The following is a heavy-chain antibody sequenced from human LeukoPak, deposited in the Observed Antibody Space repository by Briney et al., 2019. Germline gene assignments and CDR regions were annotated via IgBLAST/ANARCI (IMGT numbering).Heavy chain of an antibody. Sequence: ASVKVSCKASGYTFTRYYMHWVRQAPGQGLESMGIINPSGGSTSYAPKFPGRVTMTRNPSTTTVSMELSRLTSEDTAVYYWAREGGYNTNCYDYWGQGTLVTVSS. V-gene: IGHV1-46*01. CDR1: GYTFTRYY. CDR2: INPSGGST. J-gene: IGHJ4*02. CDR3: AREGGYNTNCYDY. D-gene: IGHD5-24*01.